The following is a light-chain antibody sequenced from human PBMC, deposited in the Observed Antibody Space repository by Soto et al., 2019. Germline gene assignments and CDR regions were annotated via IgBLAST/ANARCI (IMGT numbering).Light chain of an antibody. J-gene: IGLJ2*01. CDR2: TND. CDR3: SSWDDSLKAVV. CDR1: SSNIGSNT. V-gene: IGLV1-44*01. Sequence: QAVVTQPPSASGTPGQSVTISCFGSSSNIGSNTVSWYQQLPGTAPKLLIYTNDQRPSGVPDRFSGSKSGTSASLAITGLQSADEADYHCSSWDDSLKAVVFGGGTKVTVL.